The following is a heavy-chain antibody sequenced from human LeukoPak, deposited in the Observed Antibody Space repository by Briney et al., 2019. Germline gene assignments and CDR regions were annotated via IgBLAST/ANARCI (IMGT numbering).Heavy chain of an antibody. CDR2: IYTSGST. CDR3: ASGLWFGEFDAFDI. J-gene: IGHJ3*02. D-gene: IGHD3-10*01. CDR1: GGSISSYY. Sequence: SETLSLTCTVSGGSISSYYWSWIRQPAGKGLEWIGRIYTSGSTNYNPSLKSRVTMSVDTSKNQFSLKLSSVTAADTAVYYRASGLWFGEFDAFDIWGQGTMVTVSS. V-gene: IGHV4-4*07.